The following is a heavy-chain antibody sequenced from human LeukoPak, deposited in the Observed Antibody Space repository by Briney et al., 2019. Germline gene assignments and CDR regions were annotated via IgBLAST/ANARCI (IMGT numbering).Heavy chain of an antibody. Sequence: SETLSLTCAVYGGSLSGYYWGWIRQPPGKGLEWIGSIYYSGSTYYNPSLKSRVTISVDTSKNQFSLKLSSVTAADTAVYYCARYDVWGSYRAFDYWGQGTLVTVSS. J-gene: IGHJ4*02. V-gene: IGHV4-39*01. CDR2: IYYSGST. CDR1: GGSLSGYY. CDR3: ARYDVWGSYRAFDY. D-gene: IGHD3-16*02.